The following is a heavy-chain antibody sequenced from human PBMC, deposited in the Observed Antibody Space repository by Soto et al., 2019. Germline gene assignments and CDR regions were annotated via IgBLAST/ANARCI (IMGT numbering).Heavy chain of an antibody. CDR2: INGDGSIT. J-gene: IGHJ4*02. CDR1: GFTFSNYW. CDR3: TSGLVLVAGGTGRDY. Sequence: PGGSLRLSXAASGFTFSNYWMHWVRQAPGKGLVWVSRINGDGSITSYADSVKGRFTISRDNAKNTLYLQMNSLRAEDTAVYYCTSGLVLVAGGTGRDYWGQGTLVTVSS. D-gene: IGHD6-13*01. V-gene: IGHV3-74*01.